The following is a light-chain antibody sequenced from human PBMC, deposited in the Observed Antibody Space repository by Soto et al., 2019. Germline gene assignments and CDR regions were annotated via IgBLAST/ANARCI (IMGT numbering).Light chain of an antibody. V-gene: IGKV3-15*01. CDR1: QSVSSN. J-gene: IGKJ1*01. Sequence: ERVMTQSPATLSVSPGERATLSCRTSQSVSSNLAWYQQKPGQAPRLLIYGASTRATGIPARFSGSGSGTEFTLTISSLQSEDFAVYYCQQYNNWPPRTSGQGTKVEIK. CDR3: QQYNNWPPRT. CDR2: GAS.